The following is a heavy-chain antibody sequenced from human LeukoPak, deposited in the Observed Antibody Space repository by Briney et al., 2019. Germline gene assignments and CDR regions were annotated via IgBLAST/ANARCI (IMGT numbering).Heavy chain of an antibody. J-gene: IGHJ6*02. CDR1: GYTFTSYD. D-gene: IGHD6-19*01. Sequence: ASVKVSCKASGYTFTSYDINWVRQAPGQGLEWMGWMNPNSGNTGYAQKFQGRVTMTRNTSISTAYMELSSLRSEDTAVYYCARESWGWQWLVFSRNYYYYGMDVWGQGTTVTVSS. CDR2: MNPNSGNT. CDR3: ARESWGWQWLVFSRNYYYYGMDV. V-gene: IGHV1-8*01.